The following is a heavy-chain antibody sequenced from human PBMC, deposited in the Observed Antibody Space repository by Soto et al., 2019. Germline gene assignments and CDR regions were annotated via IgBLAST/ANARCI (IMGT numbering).Heavy chain of an antibody. D-gene: IGHD3-16*01. CDR3: ARDIGAHYYYCGMDV. V-gene: IGHV3-33*01. CDR2: IWYDGSNK. CDR1: GFTFSSYG. J-gene: IGHJ6*02. Sequence: QVQLVESGGGVVQPGRSLRLSCAASGFTFSSYGMHWVRQAPGKGLEWVAVIWYDGSNKYYADSVKGRFTISRDNSKNTLYLQMNSLRAEDTAVYYCARDIGAHYYYCGMDVWGQGTTVTVSS.